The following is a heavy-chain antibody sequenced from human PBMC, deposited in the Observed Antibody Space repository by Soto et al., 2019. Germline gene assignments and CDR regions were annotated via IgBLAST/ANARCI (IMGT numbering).Heavy chain of an antibody. CDR2: ISGSGGAT. Sequence: QPGGSLRLSCEASGFTLSSYAMSWVRQAPGKGLEWISVISGSGGATYFADPVKGRFVISRDNSKNTLYLQMNSLRAEDTAIYYCAKATLRVVHPLVFDYWGQGSLVTVSS. J-gene: IGHJ4*02. D-gene: IGHD3-3*01. CDR3: AKATLRVVHPLVFDY. CDR1: GFTLSSYA. V-gene: IGHV3-23*01.